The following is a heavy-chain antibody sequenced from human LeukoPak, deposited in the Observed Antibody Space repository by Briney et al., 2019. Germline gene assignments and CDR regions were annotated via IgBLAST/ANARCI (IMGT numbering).Heavy chain of an antibody. CDR3: VREDRILLGNDAFDI. CDR2: ISSDGTIT. J-gene: IGHJ3*02. CDR1: GFSVRTYW. Sequence: GGSLRLSCAASGFSVRTYWMSWVRQAPGKGLVWLSRISSDGTITSYADAVKGRFTLSRDSAKNTLYLQMNSVRGEDTAVYYCVREDRILLGNDAFDIWGQGTMVTVSS. D-gene: IGHD2-8*01. V-gene: IGHV3-74*01.